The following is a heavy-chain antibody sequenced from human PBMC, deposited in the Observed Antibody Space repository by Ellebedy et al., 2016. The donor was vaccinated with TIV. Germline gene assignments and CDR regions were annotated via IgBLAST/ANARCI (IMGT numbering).Heavy chain of an antibody. CDR1: GYSFTSYW. Sequence: GESLKISXKGSGYSFTSYWISWVRQMPGKGLEWMGIIYPGDSDTRYSPSFQGQVTISADKSISTAYLQWSSLKASDTAMYYCARLPYYYDSSGYKTGIDPWGQGTLVTVSS. J-gene: IGHJ5*02. V-gene: IGHV5-51*01. CDR3: ARLPYYYDSSGYKTGIDP. CDR2: IYPGDSDT. D-gene: IGHD3-22*01.